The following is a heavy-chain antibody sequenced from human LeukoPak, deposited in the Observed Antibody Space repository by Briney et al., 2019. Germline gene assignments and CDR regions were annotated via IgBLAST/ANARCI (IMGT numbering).Heavy chain of an antibody. D-gene: IGHD3-10*01. Sequence: SETLSLTCAVYGGSFSGYYWTWIRQPPGKGLEWIGVINHSGSTNYTPSLKSRVTISVATSKNQFSLKLSSVTAADTAVYYCARAITMVRGVRRYYGMDVWGKGTTVTVSS. CDR3: ARAITMVRGVRRYYGMDV. CDR2: INHSGST. J-gene: IGHJ6*04. V-gene: IGHV4-34*01. CDR1: GGSFSGYY.